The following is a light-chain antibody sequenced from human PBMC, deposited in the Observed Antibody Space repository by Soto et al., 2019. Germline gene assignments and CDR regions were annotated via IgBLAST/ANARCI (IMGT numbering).Light chain of an antibody. CDR3: NSDTSASTYV. CDR1: SSDIGIYNF. V-gene: IGLV2-14*03. CDR2: NVY. J-gene: IGLJ1*01. Sequence: QSALTQPASVSGSPGQSITIFCTGTSSDIGIYNFVSWYQQHPGKAPKLMIYNVYSRPSGVSSLFSGSKSGNTASLTISWLQAEDEADYYCNSDTSASTYVFGTGTKVTVL.